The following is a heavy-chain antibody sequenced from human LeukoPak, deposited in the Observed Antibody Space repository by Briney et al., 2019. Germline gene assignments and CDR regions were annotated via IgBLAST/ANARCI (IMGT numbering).Heavy chain of an antibody. CDR3: ARVVPAAPTYYYYYMDV. D-gene: IGHD2-2*01. J-gene: IGHJ6*03. V-gene: IGHV1-2*02. Sequence: GASVKVSCKASGYTFTGYYMHWVRQAPGQGLEWMGWINPNSGGTNYAQKFQGRVTMTRDTSISTAYMELSRLRSDDTAVYYCARVVPAAPTYYYYYMDVWGKGTTVTVSS. CDR2: INPNSGGT. CDR1: GYTFTGYY.